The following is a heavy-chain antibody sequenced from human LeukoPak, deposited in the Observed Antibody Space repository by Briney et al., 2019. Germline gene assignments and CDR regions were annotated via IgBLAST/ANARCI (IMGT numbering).Heavy chain of an antibody. V-gene: IGHV4-31*03. Sequence: SETLSLTCTVSGGSISSGGYYWSWIRQHPGKGLEWIGYIYYSGSTYYNPSLKSRVTISVDTSKNQFSLKLSSVTAADTAVYYCARAGIAAAKFDPWGQGTLVTVSS. D-gene: IGHD6-13*01. CDR1: GGSISSGGYY. CDR2: IYYSGST. J-gene: IGHJ5*02. CDR3: ARAGIAAAKFDP.